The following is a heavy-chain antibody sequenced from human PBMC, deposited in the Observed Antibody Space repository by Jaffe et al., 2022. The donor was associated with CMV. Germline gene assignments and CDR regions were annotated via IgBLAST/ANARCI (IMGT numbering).Heavy chain of an antibody. CDR3: ARVAQNNHMIVVETFAFDI. V-gene: IGHV4-59*01. J-gene: IGHJ3*02. Sequence: QVQLQESGPGLVKPSETLSLTCTVSGGSISSYYWSWIRQPPGKGLEWIGYIYYSGSTNYNPSLKSRVTISVDTSKNQFSLKLSSVTAADTAVYYCARVAQNNHMIVVETFAFDIWGQGTMVTVSS. CDR2: IYYSGST. D-gene: IGHD3-22*01. CDR1: GGSISSYY.